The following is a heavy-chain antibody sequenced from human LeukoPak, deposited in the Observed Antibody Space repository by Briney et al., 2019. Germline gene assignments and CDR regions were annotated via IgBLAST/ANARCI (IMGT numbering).Heavy chain of an antibody. CDR2: IYYRGST. Sequence: SETLSLTCTVLGGSIRSSTYYWGWIRQPPGKGLEWIGTIYYRGSTYYNPSLKSRVTISINTSKNQFSLKLSSVTAADTAVYYCASRITIFGVVAYFDYWGQGTLVTVSS. J-gene: IGHJ4*02. CDR3: ASRITIFGVVAYFDY. CDR1: GGSIRSSTYY. D-gene: IGHD3-3*01. V-gene: IGHV4-39*01.